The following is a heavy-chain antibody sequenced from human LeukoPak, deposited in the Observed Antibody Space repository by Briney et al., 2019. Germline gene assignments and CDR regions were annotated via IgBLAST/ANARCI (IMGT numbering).Heavy chain of an antibody. CDR3: ARDRYTVVSWYFDL. CDR1: GGSISSGGYY. CDR2: IYYSGST. V-gene: IGHV4-31*03. J-gene: IGHJ2*01. Sequence: SETLSLTCTVSGGSISSGGYYRSWIRQHPGKGLEWIGYIYYSGSTYYNPSLKSRVTISVDTSKNQFSLKLSSVTAADTAVYYCARDRYTVVSWYFDLWGRGTLVTVSS. D-gene: IGHD4-23*01.